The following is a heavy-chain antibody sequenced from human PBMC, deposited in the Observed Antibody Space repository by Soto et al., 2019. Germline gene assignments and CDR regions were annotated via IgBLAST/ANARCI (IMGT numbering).Heavy chain of an antibody. V-gene: IGHV1-46*01. CDR3: ARYLRNYDFWSGYYTGGEGYYYYGMDV. CDR2: INPRDGST. Sequence: GASVKVSCKVSGNTFTRNKIHWVRQAPGQGLEWMGMINPRDGSTTYAQTFRGRLIVTRDTSTTMVYMELRSLRSDDTAVYYCARYLRNYDFWSGYYTGGEGYYYYGMDVWGQGTTVTVSS. D-gene: IGHD3-3*01. J-gene: IGHJ6*02. CDR1: GNTFTRNK.